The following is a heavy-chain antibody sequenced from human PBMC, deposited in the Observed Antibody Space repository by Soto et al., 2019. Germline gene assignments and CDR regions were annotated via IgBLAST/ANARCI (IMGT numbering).Heavy chain of an antibody. J-gene: IGHJ4*02. V-gene: IGHV3-30-3*01. CDR1: GFTFISYT. CDR2: TTYDGSQN. D-gene: IGHD4-17*01. Sequence: QVQLVESGGGVVQPGRSLRLSCAASGFTFISYTMHWVRQAPGKGLEWVAATTYDGSQNFYADSVKGRFTISRDNSQNTLYLQMNSLRGEYTAVYYCTRDSINYGASHDKYDYWGQGALGTVSS. CDR3: TRDSINYGASHDKYDY.